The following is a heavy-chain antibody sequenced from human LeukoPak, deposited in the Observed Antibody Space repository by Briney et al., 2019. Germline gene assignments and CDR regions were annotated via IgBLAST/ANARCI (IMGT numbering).Heavy chain of an antibody. J-gene: IGHJ3*02. V-gene: IGHV4-30-4*01. CDR1: GGSISSGYYY. D-gene: IGHD2/OR15-2a*01. Sequence: MPSETLSLTCTVPGGSISSGYYYWSWIRQPPGKGLEGIGYIYYSGSTYYNPSLKSPVTISVDTSKNQFSLTLSSVTAADTAVYYCARDAIHFGAFDIWGQGTMVTVSS. CDR2: IYYSGST. CDR3: ARDAIHFGAFDI.